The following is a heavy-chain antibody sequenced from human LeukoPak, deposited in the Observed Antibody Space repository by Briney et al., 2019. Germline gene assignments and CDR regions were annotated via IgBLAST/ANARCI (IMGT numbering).Heavy chain of an antibody. CDR1: GFTFSSYA. CDR2: ISGSGGST. D-gene: IGHD2-15*01. CDR3: AGSKEARRSLFFDY. Sequence: PGGSLRLSCAASGFTFSSYAMSWVRQAPGKGLEWVSAISGSGGSTYYADSVKGRFTISRDNSKNTVYLQMNSLRAEDTAVYYCAGSKEARRSLFFDYWGQGALVTVSS. J-gene: IGHJ4*02. V-gene: IGHV3-23*01.